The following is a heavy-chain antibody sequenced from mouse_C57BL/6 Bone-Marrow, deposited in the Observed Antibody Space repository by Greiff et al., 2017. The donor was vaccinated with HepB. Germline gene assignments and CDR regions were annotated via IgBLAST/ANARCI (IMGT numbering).Heavy chain of an antibody. D-gene: IGHD1-1*02. V-gene: IGHV5-4*01. CDR3: ARETIVGFAY. CDR2: ISDGGSYT. J-gene: IGHJ3*01. Sequence: DVMLVESGGGLVKPGGSLKLSCAASGFTFSSYAMSWVRQTPEKRLEWVATISDGGSYTYYPDNVKGRFTISRDNAKNNLYLQMSHLKSEDTAMYYCARETIVGFAYWGQGTLVTVSA. CDR1: GFTFSSYA.